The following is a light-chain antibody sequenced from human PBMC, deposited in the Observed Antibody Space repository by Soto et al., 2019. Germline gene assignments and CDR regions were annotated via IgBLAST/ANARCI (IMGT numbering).Light chain of an antibody. J-gene: IGLJ1*01. V-gene: IGLV2-14*01. CDR3: SSYTSTDTYV. Sequence: QSALTQPASVSGSAGQSITISCTGTSSDVGAYNFVSWYQQHPGKAPKLMIYEVSHRPPWVSYRFSGSKSANTAFLTISGLQAEDEADYYCSSYTSTDTYVFGTGTKVTVL. CDR1: SSDVGAYNF. CDR2: EVS.